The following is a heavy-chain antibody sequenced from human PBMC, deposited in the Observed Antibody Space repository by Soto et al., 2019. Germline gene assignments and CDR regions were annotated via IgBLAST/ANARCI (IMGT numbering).Heavy chain of an antibody. Sequence: PGGSLRLSCAASGFTFSSYAMSWARQAPGKGLEWVSAISGSGGSTYYADSVKGRFTISRDNSKNTLYLQMNSLRAEDTAVYYCAKYYYDSSGQYYFDYWGQGTPVTVSS. CDR2: ISGSGGST. J-gene: IGHJ4*02. D-gene: IGHD3-22*01. V-gene: IGHV3-23*01. CDR3: AKYYYDSSGQYYFDY. CDR1: GFTFSSYA.